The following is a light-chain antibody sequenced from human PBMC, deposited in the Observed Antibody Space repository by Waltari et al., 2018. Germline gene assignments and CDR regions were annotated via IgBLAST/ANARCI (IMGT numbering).Light chain of an antibody. CDR2: DAS. CDR3: QQYNNWPPFT. J-gene: IGKJ3*01. V-gene: IGKV3-15*01. CDR1: QSVSSN. Sequence: EIVMTQSPATLSMSPGERATLSCRASQSVSSNLAWYQQKPGQAPRLLIYDASTRATGNPARFSGNGSGTEFTLTISSLQSEDFAVYYCQQYNNWPPFTFGPGTKVDIK.